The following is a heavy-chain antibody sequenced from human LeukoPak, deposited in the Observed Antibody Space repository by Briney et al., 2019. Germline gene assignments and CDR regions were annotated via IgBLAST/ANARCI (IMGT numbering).Heavy chain of an antibody. J-gene: IGHJ4*02. D-gene: IGHD3-10*01. CDR2: ISSSGSTI. CDR3: AREGENGRSDYNLWY. CDR1: GFTFSSYS. V-gene: IGHV3-48*04. Sequence: GGSLRLSCAASGFTFSSYSMNWVRQAPGKGLEWVSYISSSGSTIYYADSVKGRFTISRDNAKNSLYLQMNSLRAEDTAVYYCAREGENGRSDYNLWYWGQGTLVTVSS.